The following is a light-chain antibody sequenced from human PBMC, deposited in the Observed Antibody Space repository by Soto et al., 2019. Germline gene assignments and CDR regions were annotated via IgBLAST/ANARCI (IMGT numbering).Light chain of an antibody. CDR1: SSNIESHT. CDR3: ATWDDSRKGV. Sequence: QAVVTQPPSASGTPGQRITISCSGSSSNIESHTVNWYQHVPGTAPKPLINTNNQRPSGVPDRFSGSKSGASASLVISGLQPEDEATYYCATWDDSRKGVFGTGTKLTVL. CDR2: TNN. J-gene: IGLJ1*01. V-gene: IGLV1-44*01.